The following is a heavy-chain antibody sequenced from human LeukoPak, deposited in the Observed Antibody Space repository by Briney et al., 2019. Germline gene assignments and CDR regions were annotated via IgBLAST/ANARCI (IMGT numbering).Heavy chain of an antibody. CDR1: GFTFSSYG. CDR2: ISYDGSNE. D-gene: IGHD3-22*01. CDR3: AKEDVVVITIRYFQH. Sequence: PGGSLRLSCAASGFTFSSYGMHWVRQAPGKRLEWVAVISYDGSNEYYADSVRGRFTISRDNSKNTLYLQMNSLRTEDTAIYYCAKEDVVVITIRYFQHWGQGTLVTVSS. J-gene: IGHJ1*01. V-gene: IGHV3-30*18.